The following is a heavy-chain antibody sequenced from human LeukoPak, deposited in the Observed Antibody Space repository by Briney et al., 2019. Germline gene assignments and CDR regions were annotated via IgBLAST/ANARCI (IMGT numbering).Heavy chain of an antibody. CDR2: VSPDSGDT. CDR3: TRGRAAGD. Sequence: ASVKVSCKASGYTFTNNDINWVRQDTGQGLEWMGWVSPDSGDTGYAPNFRGRVTMTTDTSINTAYMELTSLTSEDTAIYYCTRGRAAGDWGQGTLVTVSS. CDR1: GYTFTNND. V-gene: IGHV1-8*01. J-gene: IGHJ4*02. D-gene: IGHD6-19*01.